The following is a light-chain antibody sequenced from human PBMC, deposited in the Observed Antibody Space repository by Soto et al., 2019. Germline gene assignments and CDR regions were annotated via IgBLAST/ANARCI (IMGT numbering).Light chain of an antibody. CDR3: QQTHPSPHI. CDR2: AAS. CDR1: HHINNY. J-gene: IGKJ2*01. V-gene: IGKV1-39*01. Sequence: DMQMTQSPSSLSASVGVSVTITCRASHHINNYLNWYQHKPGKAPKLLIYAASTLQSGVPSRFSGSGSGTDSTLTITSLKPEVLATSSCQQTHPSPHIFGQGT.